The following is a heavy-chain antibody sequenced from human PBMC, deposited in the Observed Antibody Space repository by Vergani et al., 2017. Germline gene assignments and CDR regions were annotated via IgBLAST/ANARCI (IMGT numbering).Heavy chain of an antibody. CDR3: ARVGYRCYDVSYYYGMDV. CDR1: GYTFTSYA. CDR2: INTNTGTP. J-gene: IGHJ6*02. V-gene: IGHV7-4-1*02. Sequence: QVQLVQSGAEVKKPGASVKVSCKASGYTFTSYAMNWVRQAPGQGLEWMGWINTNTGTPTYAQGVTGRFVFSLDTSVSTAFLQIISLKAEDTAVYYCARVGYRCYDVSYYYGMDVWGQGTTVTVSS. D-gene: IGHD5-12*01.